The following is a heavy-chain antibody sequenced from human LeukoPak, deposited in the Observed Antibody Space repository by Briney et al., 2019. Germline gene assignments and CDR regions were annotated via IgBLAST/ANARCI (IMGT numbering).Heavy chain of an antibody. V-gene: IGHV1-18*01. CDR1: GYTFTSYG. Sequence: ASVKVSCKASGYTFTSYGISWVRQAPGQALEWMGWISAYNGNTNYAQKLQGRVTMTTDTSTSTAYMELRSLRSDDTAVYYCARVEDFWSGGGAFDIWGQGTMVTVSS. CDR3: ARVEDFWSGGGAFDI. CDR2: ISAYNGNT. D-gene: IGHD3-3*01. J-gene: IGHJ3*02.